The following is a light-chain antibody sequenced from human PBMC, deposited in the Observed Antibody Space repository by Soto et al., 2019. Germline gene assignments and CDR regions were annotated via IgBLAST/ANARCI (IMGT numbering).Light chain of an antibody. Sequence: DVVMTQSPLSLPVTLGQPASISFRSSQGLVYEDGNTYLNWFQQRPGQSPGRLIYWVSNRDSGVPDRFSGSGSGSDFTLKISRVEAEDVGLYYCLQGTHWPWTFGQGTKVDIK. CDR1: QGLVYEDGNTY. CDR2: WVS. CDR3: LQGTHWPWT. J-gene: IGKJ1*01. V-gene: IGKV2-30*01.